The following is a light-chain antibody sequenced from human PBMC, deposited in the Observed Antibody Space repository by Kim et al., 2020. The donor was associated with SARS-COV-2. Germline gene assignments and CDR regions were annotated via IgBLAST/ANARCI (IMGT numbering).Light chain of an antibody. Sequence: SPGERASPSCRASQTVNSDYLAWYQQKPGQAPRLLIYDASNRATGIPDRFTGSGSGTDFTLAISRLEPEDSAMYYCQQYDRSPLTFGGGTKVEIK. V-gene: IGKV3-20*01. CDR3: QQYDRSPLT. CDR2: DAS. CDR1: QTVNSDY. J-gene: IGKJ4*01.